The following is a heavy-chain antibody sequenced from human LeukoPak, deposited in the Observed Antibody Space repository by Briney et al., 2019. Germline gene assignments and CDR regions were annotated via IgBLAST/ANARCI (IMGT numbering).Heavy chain of an antibody. CDR3: ARVLVTTRYYYYYMDV. V-gene: IGHV1-69*06. J-gene: IGHJ6*03. CDR1: GGTFSSYA. D-gene: IGHD4-17*01. Sequence: SVKVSCKASGGTFSSYAISWVRQAPGQGLEWMGGIIPIFGTANYAQKFQGRVTITADKSTSTAYMELSSLRSEDTAVYYCARVLVTTRYYYYYMDVWGKGTTVTVSS. CDR2: IIPIFGTA.